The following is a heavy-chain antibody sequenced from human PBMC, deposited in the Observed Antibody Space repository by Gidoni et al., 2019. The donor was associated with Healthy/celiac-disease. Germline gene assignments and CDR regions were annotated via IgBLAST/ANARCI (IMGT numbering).Heavy chain of an antibody. CDR3: ARDLSGYVDY. J-gene: IGHJ4*02. D-gene: IGHD6-19*01. CDR2: INHSGST. V-gene: IGHV4-34*01. Sequence: GLEWIGEINHSGSTNYNPSLTSRVTISVDTSKNQFSLKLSSVTAADTAVYYCARDLSGYVDYWGQGTLVTVSS.